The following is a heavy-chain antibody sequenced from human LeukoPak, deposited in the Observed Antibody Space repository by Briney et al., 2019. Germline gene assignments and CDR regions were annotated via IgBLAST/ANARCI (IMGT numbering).Heavy chain of an antibody. CDR2: ISSSSSTI. CDR3: ARDGELLDY. J-gene: IGHJ4*02. Sequence: GGSLRLSCAVSGFTFSSYSMNWVRQAPGKGLEWVSYISSSSSTIYYADSVKGRFTISRDNAKNSLYLQMNSLRAEDTAVYYCARDGELLDYWGQGTLVTVSS. V-gene: IGHV3-48*01. CDR1: GFTFSSYS. D-gene: IGHD1-26*01.